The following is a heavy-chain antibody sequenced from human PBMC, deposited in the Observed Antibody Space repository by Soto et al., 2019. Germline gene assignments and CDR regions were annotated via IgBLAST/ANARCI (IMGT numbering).Heavy chain of an antibody. CDR1: GCAIISHH. Sequence: SVTLPLTFVVSGCAIISHHRSWKRKPPGKGLEWIAYVYYNGITNYNPSLKSRVTMSVDTSKNHFSLRLSSVTAADTAVYYCARDRDACSGGNCYSGYYYYMDVWGKGTTVTVSS. CDR2: VYYNGIT. J-gene: IGHJ6*03. V-gene: IGHV4-59*11. D-gene: IGHD2-15*01. CDR3: ARDRDACSGGNCYSGYYYYMDV.